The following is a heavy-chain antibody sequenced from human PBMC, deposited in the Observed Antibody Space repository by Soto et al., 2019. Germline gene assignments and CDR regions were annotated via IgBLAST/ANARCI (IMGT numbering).Heavy chain of an antibody. CDR3: SPALNF. Sequence: VQLVESGGGLVQPGGSLRLSCAASGFTFSSNWMDWVRQAPGKGLEWVANINQDGSEKHYIDSVKGRFTISRDNAKNSLYLQMNSLTAEDSALYYCSPALNFWGQGTLVTVSS. CDR2: INQDGSEK. D-gene: IGHD2-2*01. CDR1: GFTFSSNW. J-gene: IGHJ4*02. V-gene: IGHV3-7*01.